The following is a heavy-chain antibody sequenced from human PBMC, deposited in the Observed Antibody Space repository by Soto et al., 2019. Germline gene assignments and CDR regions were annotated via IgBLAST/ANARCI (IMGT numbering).Heavy chain of an antibody. CDR2: INTYNGNT. Sequence: ASVKVSCKASGYTFTNYCISWVRQAPGQGLEWMGWINTYNGNTNHAQKLQGRVTMTTDASTSTAYMELRSLRSEDTAVYYCARSCISTSCYHRENYYHHYGMDVWGQGTTVTVSS. J-gene: IGHJ6*02. D-gene: IGHD2-2*01. CDR1: GYTFTNYC. CDR3: ARSCISTSCYHRENYYHHYGMDV. V-gene: IGHV1-18*01.